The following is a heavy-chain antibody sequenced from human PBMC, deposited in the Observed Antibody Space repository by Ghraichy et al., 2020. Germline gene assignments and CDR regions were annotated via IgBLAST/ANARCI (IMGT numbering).Heavy chain of an antibody. CDR3: VRDFWSEAPGDF. D-gene: IGHD3-3*01. CDR2: ISVETGAT. J-gene: IGHJ4*02. Sequence: ASVKVSCKASGYIFPNYGITWVRQAPGQGLEWMGWISVETGATHYAQKVQGRVTMTRDTSTNTAYMELRSLRSDDTGLYYCVRDFWSEAPGDFWGQGTLVTVSS. V-gene: IGHV1-18*01. CDR1: GYIFPNYG.